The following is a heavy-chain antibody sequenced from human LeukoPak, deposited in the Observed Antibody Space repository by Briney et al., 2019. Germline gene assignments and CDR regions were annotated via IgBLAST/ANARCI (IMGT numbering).Heavy chain of an antibody. Sequence: GGSLRLSCAASGFTFSSYAMHWVRQAPGKGLEGGAVISYDGSNKYYADSVKGRFTISRDNSKNTLYLQMNSLRAEDTAVYYCARAITMIVVVGAFDIWGQGTMVTVSS. CDR2: ISYDGSNK. J-gene: IGHJ3*02. CDR3: ARAITMIVVVGAFDI. CDR1: GFTFSSYA. D-gene: IGHD3-22*01. V-gene: IGHV3-30*01.